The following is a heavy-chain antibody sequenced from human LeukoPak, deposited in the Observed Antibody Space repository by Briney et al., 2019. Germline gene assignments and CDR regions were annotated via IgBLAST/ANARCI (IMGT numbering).Heavy chain of an antibody. Sequence: PSETLSLTCTVSGGSISSSSYYWGWIRQPPGKGLEWIVSIYYSGSTYYNPSLKSRVTISVDTSKNQFSLKLSSVTAADTAVYYCARLGGGNYYDSSGDAFDIWGQGTMVTVSS. CDR2: IYYSGST. J-gene: IGHJ3*02. D-gene: IGHD3-22*01. V-gene: IGHV4-39*01. CDR1: GGSISSSSYY. CDR3: ARLGGGNYYDSSGDAFDI.